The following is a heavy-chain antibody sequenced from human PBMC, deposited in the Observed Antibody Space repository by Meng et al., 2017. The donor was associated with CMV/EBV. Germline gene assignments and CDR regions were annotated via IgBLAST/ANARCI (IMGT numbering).Heavy chain of an antibody. D-gene: IGHD2/OR15-2a*01. CDR1: GASVATDSYY. CDR3: ARETVSASGGIDP. Sequence: SETLSLTCTVSGASVATDSYYWGWIRQPPGKGLEWIGYIYNTGSTKYNPSLQTRVTVSVDTPKNQFSLKLSSVTAADTATYYCARETVSASGGIDPWGRGTLVTVPQ. CDR2: IYNTGST. V-gene: IGHV4-61*01. J-gene: IGHJ5*02.